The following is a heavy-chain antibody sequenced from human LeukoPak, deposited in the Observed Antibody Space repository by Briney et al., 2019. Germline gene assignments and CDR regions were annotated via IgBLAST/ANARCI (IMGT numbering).Heavy chain of an antibody. CDR1: GGSISSGGYY. V-gene: IGHV4-30-2*01. J-gene: IGHJ5*02. D-gene: IGHD1-26*01. CDR3: ARVEWELHWFDP. Sequence: PSETLSLTCTVSGGSISSGGYYWSWIRQPPGKGLEWIGYIYHSGSTNYNPSLKSRVTISVDRSKNQFSLKLSSVTAADTAVYYCARVEWELHWFDPWGQGTLVTVSS. CDR2: IYHSGST.